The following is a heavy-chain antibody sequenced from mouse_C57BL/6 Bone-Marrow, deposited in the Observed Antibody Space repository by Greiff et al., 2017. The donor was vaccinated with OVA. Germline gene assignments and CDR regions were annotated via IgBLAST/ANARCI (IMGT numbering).Heavy chain of an antibody. J-gene: IGHJ2*01. V-gene: IGHV5-6*02. Sequence: DVKLVESGGDLVKPGGSLKLSCAASGFTFSSYGMSWVRQTPDKRLEWVATISSGGSYTYYPDSVKGRFTISRDNAKNTLYLQMSSLKSEDTAMYYCARHYCGSSYYWGQGTTLTVSS. D-gene: IGHD1-1*01. CDR2: ISSGGSYT. CDR3: ARHYCGSSYY. CDR1: GFTFSSYG.